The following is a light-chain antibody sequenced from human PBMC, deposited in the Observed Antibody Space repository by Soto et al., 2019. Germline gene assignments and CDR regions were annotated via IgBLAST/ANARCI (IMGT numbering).Light chain of an antibody. V-gene: IGKV1-5*01. J-gene: IGKJ4*01. CDR3: QQYGSSPAT. CDR1: QSISSW. Sequence: DIQMTQSPSTLSASVGDRVTITCRASQSISSWLAWYQQKPGKAPKLLIYDASNRATGIPDRFSGSGSGTDFTLTISRLEPEDFAVYYCQQYGSSPATFGGGTKVDI. CDR2: DAS.